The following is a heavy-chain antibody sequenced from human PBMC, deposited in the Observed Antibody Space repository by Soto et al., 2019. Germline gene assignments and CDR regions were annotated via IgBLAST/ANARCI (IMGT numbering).Heavy chain of an antibody. CDR3: ARANYYDSSALLGNAFDI. V-gene: IGHV1-69*06. CDR1: GGTFSSYA. D-gene: IGHD3-22*01. CDR2: IIPIFGTA. J-gene: IGHJ3*02. Sequence: ASVKVSCKASGGTFSSYAISWVRQAPGQGLEWMGGIIPIFGTANYAQKFQGRVTITADKSTSTAYMELSSLRSEDTAVYYCARANYYDSSALLGNAFDIWGHGTMVTVSS.